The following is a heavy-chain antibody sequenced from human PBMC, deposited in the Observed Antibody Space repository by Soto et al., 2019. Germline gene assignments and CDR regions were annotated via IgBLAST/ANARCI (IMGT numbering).Heavy chain of an antibody. D-gene: IGHD3-3*01. V-gene: IGHV4-31*03. CDR2: IYYSGST. Sequence: QVQLQESGPGLVKPSQTLSLTCTVSGGSISSGDYYWSWIRQHPGKGREWIGYIYYSGSTYYNPPLKSRVTISVDTSKNQFSLKLSSVTAADTAVYYCARWWSGSRQGFDPWGQGTLVTVSS. CDR1: GGSISSGDYY. CDR3: ARWWSGSRQGFDP. J-gene: IGHJ5*02.